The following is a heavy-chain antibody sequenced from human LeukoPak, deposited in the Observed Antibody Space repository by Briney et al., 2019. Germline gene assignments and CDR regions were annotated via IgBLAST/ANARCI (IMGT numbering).Heavy chain of an antibody. D-gene: IGHD1-26*01. J-gene: IGHJ3*02. Sequence: GGSLRLSCAASGFTFSSYGMHWVRQAPGKGLEWVAVISYDGSNKYYADSVKGRFTISGDNSKNTLYLQMNSLRAEDTAVYYCATYSGSYRDDAFDIWGQGTMVTVSS. CDR2: ISYDGSNK. V-gene: IGHV3-30*03. CDR1: GFTFSSYG. CDR3: ATYSGSYRDDAFDI.